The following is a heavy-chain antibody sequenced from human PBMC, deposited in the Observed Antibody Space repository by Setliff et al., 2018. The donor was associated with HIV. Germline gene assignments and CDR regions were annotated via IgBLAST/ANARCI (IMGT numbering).Heavy chain of an antibody. CDR3: ARLNVEMFVVVAATPGWFGP. CDR1: GDSISSDAYY. V-gene: IGHV4-31*03. J-gene: IGHJ5*02. CDR2: ISYSGGS. Sequence: PSETLSLTCTVSGDSISSDAYYWSWIRQHPEKGLEWVGYISYSGGSYYNPSLKSRISISMDTSKNQFSLKLKSVTAADTAVYYCARLNVEMFVVVAATPGWFGPWGQGILVTVSS. D-gene: IGHD2-15*01.